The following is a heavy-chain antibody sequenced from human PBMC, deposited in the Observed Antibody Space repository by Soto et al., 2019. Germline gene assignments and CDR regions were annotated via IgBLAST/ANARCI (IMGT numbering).Heavy chain of an antibody. V-gene: IGHV3-15*01. CDR1: GFTFSHAW. CDR2: IKSKADGETK. Sequence: GGSLRLSXAASGFTFSHAWMSWVRQAPGKGLEWVGRIKSKADGETKDYGAPVRGRSTISRDDSQDILYLHMNSLRIEDTAVYYCCVIKRRDQYSTSGYWFDPWGPGTLVTVSS. J-gene: IGHJ5*02. CDR3: CVIKRRDQYSTSGYWFDP. D-gene: IGHD4-4*01.